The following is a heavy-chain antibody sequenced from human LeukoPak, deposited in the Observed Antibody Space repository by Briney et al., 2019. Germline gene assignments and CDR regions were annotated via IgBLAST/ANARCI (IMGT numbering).Heavy chain of an antibody. CDR3: ARTGDSSGYFDY. Sequence: SETLSLTCTVSGGSISSYYWSWIRQPAGKGLEWIGRIYTSGSTNYNPSLKSRVTMSVDTSKNQFSLKLSFVTVADTAVYYCARTGDSSGYFDYWGQGTLVTVSS. CDR1: GGSISSYY. D-gene: IGHD3-22*01. CDR2: IYTSGST. J-gene: IGHJ4*02. V-gene: IGHV4-4*07.